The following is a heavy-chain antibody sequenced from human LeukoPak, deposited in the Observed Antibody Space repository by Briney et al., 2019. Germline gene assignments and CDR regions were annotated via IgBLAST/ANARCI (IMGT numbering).Heavy chain of an antibody. D-gene: IGHD3-10*01. Sequence: ASVKVSCKASGYTFTAHYLHWLRQAPGQGLEWMGCINPDSGVTNYAQKFQGRVTVTRDTSITTAYMELSNLRSDDTAVYYCASCPDGLSITLLDYWGHGTLVTVSS. J-gene: IGHJ4*01. CDR3: ASCPDGLSITLLDY. CDR2: INPDSGVT. V-gene: IGHV1-2*02. CDR1: GYTFTAHY.